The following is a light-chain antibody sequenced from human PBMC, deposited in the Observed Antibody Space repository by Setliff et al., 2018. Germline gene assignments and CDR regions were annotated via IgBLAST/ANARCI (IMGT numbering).Light chain of an antibody. CDR2: DVT. V-gene: IGLV2-14*03. CDR1: SSDVGDSYNY. Sequence: QSVLTQPASVSGSPGQSITISCTGTSSDVGDSYNYVSWYQHYPGKAPKLMIYDVTNRPSGISNRFSGSKSGNTASLTISGLQAEDEALYYCSSYRSSSTLVVFGGGTK. CDR3: SSYRSSSTLVV. J-gene: IGLJ2*01.